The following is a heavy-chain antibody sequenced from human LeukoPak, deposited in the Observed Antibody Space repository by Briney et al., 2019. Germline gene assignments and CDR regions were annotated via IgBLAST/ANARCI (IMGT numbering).Heavy chain of an antibody. CDR2: INPNGGGA. CDR1: GYTFTGYY. D-gene: IGHD2-21*01. Sequence: GASVKVSCKASGYTFTGYYMHWVRQAPGQGLEWMGWINPNGGGANYAQNFQDRITMIRDTSFSTAYMDLSSLRSDDTAVYYCARGFVYCGRDCYQSERAFDIWGQGTMVTVSS. CDR3: ARGFVYCGRDCYQSERAFDI. V-gene: IGHV1-2*02. J-gene: IGHJ3*02.